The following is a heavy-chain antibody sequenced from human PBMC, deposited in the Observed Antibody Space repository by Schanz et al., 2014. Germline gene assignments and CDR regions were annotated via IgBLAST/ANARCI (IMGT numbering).Heavy chain of an antibody. CDR1: GFTFSPYW. Sequence: EVQLVQSGGGLVQPGGSLRLSCGSSGFTFSPYWMHWVRQAPGKGLEWVAAVSSRSDEIKYADSVRGRFTISRDNAKNSLFLQMNSLRPEDTAVYYCARDQGYTTSWHIFDLWGQGTLVTVSS. D-gene: IGHD6-13*01. CDR3: ARDQGYTTSWHIFDL. CDR2: VSSRSDEI. V-gene: IGHV3-21*01. J-gene: IGHJ4*02.